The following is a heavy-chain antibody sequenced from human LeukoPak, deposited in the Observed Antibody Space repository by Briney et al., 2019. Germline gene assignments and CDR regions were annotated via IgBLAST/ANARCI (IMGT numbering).Heavy chain of an antibody. V-gene: IGHV4-4*07. D-gene: IGHD1-1*01. J-gene: IGHJ6*03. CDR2: IYTSGST. Sequence: SETLSLTCAVSGVSINVSITRHYWGWIRQPAGKGLEWIGRIYTSGSTNYNPSLKSRVTMSVDTSKNQFSLKLSSVTAADTAVYYCARGRYNWNDGYYYYMDVWGKGTTVTVSS. CDR3: ARGRYNWNDGYYYYMDV. CDR1: GVSINVSITRHY.